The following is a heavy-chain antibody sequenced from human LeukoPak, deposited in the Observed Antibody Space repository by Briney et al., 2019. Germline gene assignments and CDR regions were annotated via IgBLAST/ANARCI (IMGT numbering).Heavy chain of an antibody. V-gene: IGHV3-30*04. J-gene: IGHJ4*02. Sequence: GRSLRLSCAASGFTFSSYAMHWVRQAPGKGLEWVAVISYDGSNKYYADSVKGRFTISRDNSKNTLYLQMNSLRAEDTAVYYCARDSWDIAAAGNIDYWGQGTLVTVSS. CDR3: ARDSWDIAAAGNIDY. CDR1: GFTFSSYA. CDR2: ISYDGSNK. D-gene: IGHD6-13*01.